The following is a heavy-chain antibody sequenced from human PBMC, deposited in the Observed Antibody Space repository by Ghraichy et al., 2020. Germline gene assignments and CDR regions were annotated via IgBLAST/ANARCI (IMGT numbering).Heavy chain of an antibody. CDR2: ITGSGRTK. CDR1: GFPFSSYS. Sequence: ETLSLTCVGSGFPFSSYSFNWVRQSPGKGLEWVSYITGSGRTKSYADSVKGRFTISRDNAQNSLYLQMNSLRDEDTAVYYCARGSRVVRFYYYDGMDVWGQGTTVTVSS. V-gene: IGHV3-48*02. J-gene: IGHJ6*02. CDR3: ARGSRVVRFYYYDGMDV. D-gene: IGHD4-23*01.